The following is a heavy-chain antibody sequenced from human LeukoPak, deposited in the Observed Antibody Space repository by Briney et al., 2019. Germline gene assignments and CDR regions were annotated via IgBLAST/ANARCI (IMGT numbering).Heavy chain of an antibody. V-gene: IGHV4-34*01. CDR1: GGSFSGYY. D-gene: IGHD3-22*01. J-gene: IGHJ6*03. Sequence: SETLSLTCAVYGGSFSGYYWSWIRQPPGKGLEWIGEINHSGSTNYNPSLKSRVTISVDTSKNQFSLKLSSVTAADTAVYYCARERHYYDSSGYYYYYYMDVWGKGTTVTVSS. CDR3: ARERHYYDSSGYYYYYYMDV. CDR2: INHSGST.